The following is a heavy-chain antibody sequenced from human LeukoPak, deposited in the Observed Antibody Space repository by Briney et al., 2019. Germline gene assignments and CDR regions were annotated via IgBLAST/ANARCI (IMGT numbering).Heavy chain of an antibody. CDR2: ISYDGSNK. D-gene: IGHD6-13*01. Sequence: GGSLRLSCAASGFTFSSYGMHWVRQAPGKGLEWVAVISYDGSNKYYADSVKGRFTISRDNSKNTLYLQMNSLRAEDTAVYYCARFRRGQQLVGNWFDPWGQGTLVTVPS. CDR3: ARFRRGQQLVGNWFDP. V-gene: IGHV3-30*03. CDR1: GFTFSSYG. J-gene: IGHJ5*02.